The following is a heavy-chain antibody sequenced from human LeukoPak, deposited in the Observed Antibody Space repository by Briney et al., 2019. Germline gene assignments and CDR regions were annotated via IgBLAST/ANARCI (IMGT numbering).Heavy chain of an antibody. J-gene: IGHJ4*02. D-gene: IGHD5-18*01. CDR1: GFTFSSYG. CDR2: IWYDGSNK. Sequence: GGSLRLSCAASGFTFSSYGMHWVRQAPGKGLEWVAVIWYDGSNKYYADSVKGRFTISRDNSKNTLYLQMNSLRVEDTAVYYCAGDRGYTYGHNFDYWGQGTLVTVSS. CDR3: AGDRGYTYGHNFDY. V-gene: IGHV3-33*01.